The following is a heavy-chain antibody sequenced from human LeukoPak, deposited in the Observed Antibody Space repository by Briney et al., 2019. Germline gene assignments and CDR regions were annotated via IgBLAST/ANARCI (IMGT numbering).Heavy chain of an antibody. J-gene: IGHJ5*02. CDR2: IYYSGST. V-gene: IGHV4-39*01. CDR3: ARHEQWLGSLDP. CDR1: GGSISSPSYY. Sequence: SETLSLTCTVSGGSISSPSYYWGWIRQPPGKGLEWIGSIYYSGSTYYNPSLKTRVTISVDTSKNQFSLKLSSVTAADTAVYYCARHEQWLGSLDPWGQGTPVTVSS. D-gene: IGHD6-19*01.